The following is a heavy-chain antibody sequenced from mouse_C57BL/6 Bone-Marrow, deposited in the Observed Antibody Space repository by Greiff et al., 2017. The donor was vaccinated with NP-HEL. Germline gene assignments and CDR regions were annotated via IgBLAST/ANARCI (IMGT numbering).Heavy chain of an antibody. J-gene: IGHJ3*01. CDR2: INPSSGYT. Sequence: VQRVESGAELAKPGASVKLSCKASGYTFTSYWMHWVKQRPGQGLEWIGYINPSSGYTKYNQKFKDKATLTVDKSSSTAYMQLSSLTYEDSAVYYSANWAGAYWGQGTLVTVSA. CDR3: ANWAGAY. CDR1: GYTFTSYW. D-gene: IGHD4-1*01. V-gene: IGHV1-7*01.